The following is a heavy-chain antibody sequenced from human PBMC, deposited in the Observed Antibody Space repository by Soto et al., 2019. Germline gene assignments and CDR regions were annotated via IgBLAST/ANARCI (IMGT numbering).Heavy chain of an antibody. V-gene: IGHV4-30-4*01. CDR2: IHDSGRT. CDR3: ARGPGGLAAMDV. CDR1: GGSISSGDYY. J-gene: IGHJ6*02. Sequence: QVQLQESGPGLVKPSQTLSLTCTVSGGSISSGDYYWSWIRQPPGKGLECIGYIHDSGRTYYNPSLKSRVIILVETSKNQFSLNLTSVTDADTAVYYFARGPGGLAAMDVWGQGTTVSASS.